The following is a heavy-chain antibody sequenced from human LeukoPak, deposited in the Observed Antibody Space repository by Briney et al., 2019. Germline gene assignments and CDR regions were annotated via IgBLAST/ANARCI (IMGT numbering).Heavy chain of an antibody. CDR3: ATGRAKQHYDAFDI. CDR2: IIPIFGTA. J-gene: IGHJ3*02. CDR1: GGTFSSYA. V-gene: IGHV1-69*01. Sequence: AASVKVSCKASGGTFSSYAISWVRQAPGQGLEWMGGIIPIFGTANYAQKFQGRVTITADESTSTAYMELSSLRSEDTAVYYCATGRAKQHYDAFDIWGQGTMVTVSS. D-gene: IGHD6-13*01.